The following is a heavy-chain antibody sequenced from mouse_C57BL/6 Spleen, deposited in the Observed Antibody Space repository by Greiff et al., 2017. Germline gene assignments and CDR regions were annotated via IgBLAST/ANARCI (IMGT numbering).Heavy chain of an antibody. CDR1: GYAFSSYW. CDR3: ASLYYYGEGAMDY. Sequence: LKQSGASVKISCKASGYAFSSYWMNWVKQRPGKGLEWIGQIYPGDGDTNYNGKFKGKATLTADKSSSTAYMQLSSLTSEDSAVYFCASLYYYGEGAMDYWGQGTSVTVSS. D-gene: IGHD1-1*01. J-gene: IGHJ4*01. CDR2: IYPGDGDT. V-gene: IGHV1-80*01.